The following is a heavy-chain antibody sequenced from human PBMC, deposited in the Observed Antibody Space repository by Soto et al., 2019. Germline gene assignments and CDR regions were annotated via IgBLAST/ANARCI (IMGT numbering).Heavy chain of an antibody. CDR2: IYYRGKA. V-gene: IGHV4-39*01. CDR1: DYSINSDKYY. J-gene: IGHJ4*02. CDR3: ARLEGLATISYYFDF. Sequence: QLQLQESGPGLVKPSETLSLTCSVSDYSINSDKYYWGWFRQPPGKGLEWIGSIYYRGKAYYNLSLQTRFTISLDKSRSQSSLKLNSVTAADSAVYFCARLEGLATISYYFDFWRPGALVTVSS. D-gene: IGHD3-9*01.